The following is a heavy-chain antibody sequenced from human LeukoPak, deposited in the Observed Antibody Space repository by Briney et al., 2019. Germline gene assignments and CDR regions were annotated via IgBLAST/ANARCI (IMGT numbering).Heavy chain of an antibody. CDR3: ARGLGKGSSDY. CDR1: GFTFSYSW. Sequence: GVSLRLSCVASGFTFSYSWMIWVRQAPGKGLEWVANINQPGSQKYHVDSVKGRFTISRDNARNSLFLQMNSLTADDTAVYYCARGLGKGSSDYWGQGTLVTVSS. J-gene: IGHJ4*02. D-gene: IGHD6-6*01. V-gene: IGHV3-7*03. CDR2: INQPGSQK.